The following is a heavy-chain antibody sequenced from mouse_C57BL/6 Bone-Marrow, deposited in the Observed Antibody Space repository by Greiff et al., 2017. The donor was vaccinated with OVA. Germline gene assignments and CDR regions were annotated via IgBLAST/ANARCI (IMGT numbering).Heavy chain of an antibody. CDR2: ISSGSSTI. V-gene: IGHV5-17*01. CDR3: APYSNYVDY. Sequence: EVKLVESGGGLVKPGGSLKLSCAASGFTFSDYGMHWVRQAPEKGLEWVAYISSGSSTIYYADTVKGRFTISRDNAKNTLFLQMTSLSSEDTAMYYCAPYSNYVDYWGQGTTLTVSS. D-gene: IGHD2-5*01. CDR1: GFTFSDYG. J-gene: IGHJ2*01.